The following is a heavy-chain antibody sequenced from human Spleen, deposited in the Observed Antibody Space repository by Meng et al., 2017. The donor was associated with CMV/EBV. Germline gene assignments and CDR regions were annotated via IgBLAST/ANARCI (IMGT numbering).Heavy chain of an antibody. CDR3: ARVLGYCSSTNCPAYYYGMDV. D-gene: IGHD2-2*01. CDR2: IYHSGST. J-gene: IGHJ6*02. V-gene: IGHV4-38-2*02. Sequence: GSLRLSCTVSGYSISSGYYWGWIRQPPGKGLEWIGSIYHSGSTYYNPSLKSRVTMSVDTSKNQFSLKLTSVTAADTAVYYCARVLGYCSSTNCPAYYYGMDVWGQGTTVTVSS. CDR1: GYSISSGYY.